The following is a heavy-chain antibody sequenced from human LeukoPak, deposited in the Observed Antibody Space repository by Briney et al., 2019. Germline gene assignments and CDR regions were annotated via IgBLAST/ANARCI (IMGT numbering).Heavy chain of an antibody. Sequence: PGRSLRLSCAASGFTFSSYAMHWVRQAPGKGLEWVAVISYDGSNKYYADSVKGRFTISRDNSKNTLYLQMNSLRAEDTAVYYCARAIMVYATLDYGGQGTLVTVSS. J-gene: IGHJ4*02. D-gene: IGHD2-8*01. CDR2: ISYDGSNK. V-gene: IGHV3-30*01. CDR3: ARAIMVYATLDY. CDR1: GFTFSSYA.